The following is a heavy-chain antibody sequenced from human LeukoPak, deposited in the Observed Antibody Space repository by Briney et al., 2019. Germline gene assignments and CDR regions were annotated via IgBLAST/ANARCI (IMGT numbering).Heavy chain of an antibody. CDR3: ARRPSSSGRAKKNWFDP. CDR1: GGSISSSSYY. J-gene: IGHJ5*02. CDR2: IYYSGST. D-gene: IGHD6-19*01. Sequence: PSETLSLTCTVSGGSISSSSYYWAWIRQPPGKGLEWIGSIYYSGSTYYNPSLKSRVTISVDTSKNQFSLKLSSVTAADTAVYYCARRPSSSGRAKKNWFDPWGQGTLVTVSS. V-gene: IGHV4-39*01.